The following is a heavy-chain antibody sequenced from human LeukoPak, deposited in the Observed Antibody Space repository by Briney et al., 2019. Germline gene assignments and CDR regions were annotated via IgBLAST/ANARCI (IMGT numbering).Heavy chain of an antibody. CDR3: ARTLRYFDWCFDY. Sequence: SETLSLTCTVAGGSISSYYWSWIRQPPGKGLEWIGYIYYSGSTNYNPSLKSRVTISVDTSKNQFSLKLSSVTAADTAVYYCARTLRYFDWCFDYWGQGTLVTVSS. CDR2: IYYSGST. V-gene: IGHV4-59*01. CDR1: GGSISSYY. J-gene: IGHJ4*02. D-gene: IGHD3-9*01.